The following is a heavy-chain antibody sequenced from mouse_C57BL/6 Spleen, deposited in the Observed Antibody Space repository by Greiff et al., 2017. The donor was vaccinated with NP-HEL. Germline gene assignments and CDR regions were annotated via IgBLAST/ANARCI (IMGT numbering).Heavy chain of an antibody. D-gene: IGHD1-1*01. CDR2: ISNGGGST. J-gene: IGHJ2*01. CDR3: ARLMYYYYGSFDY. Sequence: EVKVVESGGGLVQPGGSLKLSCAASGFTFSDYYMYWVRQTPEKRLEWVAYISNGGGSTYYPDTVKGRFTISRDNAKNTLYLQMSRLKSEDTAMYYCARLMYYYYGSFDYWGQGTTLTVSS. CDR1: GFTFSDYY. V-gene: IGHV5-12*01.